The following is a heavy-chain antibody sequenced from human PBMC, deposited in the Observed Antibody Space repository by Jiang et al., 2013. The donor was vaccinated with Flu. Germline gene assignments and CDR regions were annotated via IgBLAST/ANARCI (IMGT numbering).Heavy chain of an antibody. CDR3: ATTGVLFCSSTSCYAYYYYYGMDV. V-gene: IGHV1-2*06. Sequence: VESGAEVKKPGASVKVSCKASGYTFTGYYMHWVRQAPGQGLEWMGRINPNSGGTNYAQKFQGRVTMTRDTSISTAYMELSRLRSDDTAVYYCATTGVLFCSSTSCYAYYYYYGMDVWGQGTTVTVSS. D-gene: IGHD2-2*01. J-gene: IGHJ6*02. CDR1: GYTFTGYY. CDR2: INPNSGGT.